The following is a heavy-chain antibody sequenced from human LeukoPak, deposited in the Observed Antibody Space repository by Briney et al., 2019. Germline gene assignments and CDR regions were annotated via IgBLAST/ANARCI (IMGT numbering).Heavy chain of an antibody. CDR2: INHSGST. J-gene: IGHJ6*03. V-gene: IGHV4-34*01. D-gene: IGHD4-17*01. Sequence: SETLSLTCAVYGVSFSGYYWSWIRQPPGKGLEWIGEINHSGSTNYNPSLKSRVTISVDKSKNQFSLKLSSVTAADTVVYYCARLDYGDDYYYYYYMDVWGKGTTVTISS. CDR3: ARLDYGDDYYYYYYMDV. CDR1: GVSFSGYY.